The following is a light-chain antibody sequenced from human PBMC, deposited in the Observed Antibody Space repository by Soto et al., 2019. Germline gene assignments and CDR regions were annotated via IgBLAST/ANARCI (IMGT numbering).Light chain of an antibody. CDR3: QQYKNWPL. J-gene: IGKJ5*01. CDR1: QSVRSH. CDR2: GAS. V-gene: IGKV3-15*01. Sequence: EFVLTQSPGTLSLSPGEGVTLSCRASQSVRSHLAWYQQKPGQPPRLLIYGASTRATGIPARFSGSGFGTEFTLTISSLQSEDFAVYYCQQYKNWPLFGQGTRLEI.